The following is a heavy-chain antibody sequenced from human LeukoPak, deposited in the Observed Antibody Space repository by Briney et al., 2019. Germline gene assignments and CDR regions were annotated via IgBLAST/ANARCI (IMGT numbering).Heavy chain of an antibody. CDR1: GVSVRSYF. J-gene: IGHJ5*02. D-gene: IGHD4-23*01. Sequence: SETLSLTCTVSGVSVRSYFWIWIRQPAGRGLEWIGRIDASGSTNFNPSLKSRVTISVDTSKNQSSLKLSSVTAADTAVYYCARATDGGNDWFDPWGQGTLVTVSS. V-gene: IGHV4-4*07. CDR3: ARATDGGNDWFDP. CDR2: IDASGST.